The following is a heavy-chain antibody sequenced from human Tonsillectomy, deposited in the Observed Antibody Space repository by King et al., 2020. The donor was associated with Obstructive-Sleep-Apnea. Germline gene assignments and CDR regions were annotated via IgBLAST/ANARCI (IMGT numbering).Heavy chain of an antibody. D-gene: IGHD2-2*01. CDR1: GFTFSSYA. CDR3: VKDHGRDIVVVPAAIFPGPLH. V-gene: IGHV3-64D*06. J-gene: IGHJ1*01. CDR2: ISSNGGST. Sequence: VQLVESGGGLVQPGGSLRLSCSASGFTFSSYAMHWVRQAPGKGLEYVSAISSNGGSTYYADSVKGRFTISRDNSKNTLYLQMSSLRAEDTAVYYCVKDHGRDIVVVPAAIFPGPLHWGQGTLVTVSS.